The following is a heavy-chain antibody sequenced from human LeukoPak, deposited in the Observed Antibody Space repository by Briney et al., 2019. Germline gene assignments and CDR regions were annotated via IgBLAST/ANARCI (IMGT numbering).Heavy chain of an antibody. V-gene: IGHV3-48*01. CDR3: ARGDYGDSNWFDP. CDR2: ISSSSSTI. J-gene: IGHJ5*02. CDR1: GFTLSSYS. D-gene: IGHD4-17*01. Sequence: GGSLRLSCAASGFTLSSYSMNWVRQAPGKGLEWVSYISSSSSTISYADSVKGRFTISSDNAQNSLYLQMNSLRAEDTAVYYCARGDYGDSNWFDPWGQGTLVSVSS.